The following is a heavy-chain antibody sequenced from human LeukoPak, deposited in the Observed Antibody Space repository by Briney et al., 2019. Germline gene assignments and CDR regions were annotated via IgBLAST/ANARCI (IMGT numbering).Heavy chain of an antibody. D-gene: IGHD6-19*01. CDR1: GGSVSSGSYY. V-gene: IGHV4-31*06. J-gene: IGHJ4*02. Sequence: PSETLSLTCTVSGGSVSSGSYYRSWIRQHPGKGLEWIGYIYYSGSTYYNPSLKSRVTISVDTSKNQFSLKLSSVTAADTAVYYCSAVAGYSDYWGQGTLVTVSS. CDR3: SAVAGYSDY. CDR2: IYYSGST.